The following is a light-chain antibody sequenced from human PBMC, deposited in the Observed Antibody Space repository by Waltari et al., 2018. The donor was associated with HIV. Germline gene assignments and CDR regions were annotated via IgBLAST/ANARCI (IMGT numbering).Light chain of an antibody. J-gene: IGLJ3*02. CDR1: SSNIGSNP. CDR2: TNI. Sequence: QSVLTQPPSASGTPGQRVNISCSGGSSNIGSNPVNWYRQFPGEAPKLLIYTNIQRPSGVPDRSSGSKSGTSASLAISGLQSEDEADFYCAVWDDSLRSVLFGGGTRLTVL. CDR3: AVWDDSLRSVL. V-gene: IGLV1-44*01.